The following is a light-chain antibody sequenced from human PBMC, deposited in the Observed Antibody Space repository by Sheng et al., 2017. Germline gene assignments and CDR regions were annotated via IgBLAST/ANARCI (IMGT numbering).Light chain of an antibody. J-gene: IGKJ1*01. CDR3: QQYNTYPWT. CDR1: QSINTW. V-gene: IGKV1-5*03. CDR2: EIS. Sequence: DIQMTQSPSTLSASVGDRVSITCRASQSINTWLAWYQQKPGTAPKVLIYEISRLQSGVPSRFSGSGSGTEFTLTISSLQPDDSATYYCQQYNTYPWTFGQGTKVEVK.